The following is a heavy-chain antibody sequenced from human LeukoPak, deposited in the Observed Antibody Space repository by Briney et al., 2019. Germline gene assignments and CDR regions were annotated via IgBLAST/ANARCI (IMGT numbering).Heavy chain of an antibody. V-gene: IGHV3-23*01. CDR1: GFTFSSYA. CDR2: ISGSGGST. Sequence: GGSLRLSCAASGFTFSSYAMSWVRQAPGKGLEWVSAISGSGGSTYYADSVKGRFTISGDNSKNTLYLQMNSLRAEDTAVYYCAKVPYSGSYNPHFDYWGQGTLVTVSS. J-gene: IGHJ4*02. D-gene: IGHD1-26*01. CDR3: AKVPYSGSYNPHFDY.